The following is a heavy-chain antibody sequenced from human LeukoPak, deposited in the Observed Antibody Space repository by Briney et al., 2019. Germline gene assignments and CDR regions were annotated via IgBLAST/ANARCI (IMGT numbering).Heavy chain of an antibody. CDR2: MNPNSGNT. CDR3: ARGLRGSINFWSGYYSYYGMDV. V-gene: IGHV1-8*01. J-gene: IGHJ6*02. Sequence: EASVKVSCKASGYTFTSYDINWVRQATGQGLEWMGWMNPNSGNTGYAQKFQGRVTMTRNTSISTAYMELSSLRSEDTAVYYCARGLRGSINFWSGYYSYYGMDVWGQGTTVTVSS. D-gene: IGHD3-3*01. CDR1: GYTFTSYD.